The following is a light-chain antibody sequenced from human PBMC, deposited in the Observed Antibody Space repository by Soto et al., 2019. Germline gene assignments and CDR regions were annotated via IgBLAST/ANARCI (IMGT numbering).Light chain of an antibody. J-gene: IGKJ2*01. CDR1: ESVSTW. V-gene: IGKV1-5*03. Sequence: DILMTQSPSTLSASVGDRVTITCRASESVSTWLAWYQQKPGKAPKLLIHKASSLKSGVPSRFSGSGSGTEFTLTISSLQPDDFATYYCQQYSFDYTFXQGTKVDIK. CDR2: KAS. CDR3: QQYSFDYT.